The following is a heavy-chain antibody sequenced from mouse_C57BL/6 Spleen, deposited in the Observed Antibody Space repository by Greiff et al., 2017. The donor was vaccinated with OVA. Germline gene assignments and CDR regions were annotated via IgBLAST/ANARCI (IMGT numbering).Heavy chain of an antibody. D-gene: IGHD1-1*01. CDR1: GYTFTDYN. J-gene: IGHJ4*01. CDR2: INPNNGGT. Sequence: EVQLQQSGPELVKPGASVKIPCKASGYTFTDYNMDWVKQSHGKSLEWIGDINPNNGGTIYNQKFKGKATLTVDKSSSTAYMELRSLTSEDTAVYYCARGGLLRSYYAMDYWGQGTSVTVSS. V-gene: IGHV1-18*01. CDR3: ARGGLLRSYYAMDY.